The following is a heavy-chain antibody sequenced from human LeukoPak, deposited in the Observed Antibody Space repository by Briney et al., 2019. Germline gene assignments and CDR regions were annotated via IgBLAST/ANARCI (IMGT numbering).Heavy chain of an antibody. CDR1: GGSISSSSYY. D-gene: IGHD6-13*01. CDR3: ARGWHGMDV. V-gene: IGHV4-39*07. Sequence: SETLSLTCTVSGGSISSSSYYWSWIRQPPGKGLEWIGEINHSGSTNYNPSLKSRVTISVDTSKNQFSLKLSSVTAADTAVYYCARGWHGMDVWGQGTTVTVSS. CDR2: INHSGST. J-gene: IGHJ6*02.